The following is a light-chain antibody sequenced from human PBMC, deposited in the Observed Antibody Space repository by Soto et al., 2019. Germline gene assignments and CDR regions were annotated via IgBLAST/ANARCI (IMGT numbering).Light chain of an antibody. J-gene: IGKJ2*01. CDR2: KAS. CDR1: QSISSW. Sequence: DIQMTQSPSTLSASVGDRVTITCRASQSISSWLAWYQQKPGKAPKLLIYKASSLESGVPSRFSGSGSGTEFTLTISSLQPDDFATYYCQQYNSSPLMYTFGQGTKV. CDR3: QQYNSSPLMYT. V-gene: IGKV1-5*03.